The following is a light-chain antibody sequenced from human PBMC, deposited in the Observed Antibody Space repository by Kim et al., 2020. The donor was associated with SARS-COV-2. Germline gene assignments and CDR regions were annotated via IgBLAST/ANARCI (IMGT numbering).Light chain of an antibody. J-gene: IGLJ1*01. CDR1: RGSIVSNY. CDR3: QSYDTNTV. V-gene: IGLV6-57*03. Sequence: NFMLTQPHSVSESPGKTVTISCTRSRGSIVSNYVQWYQQRPGSAPTTVIYEDDQRPSGVPHRFSGSIDSSSNSASLTISGLKTEDEADSYCQSYDTNTVFGAGTKGTVL. CDR2: EDD.